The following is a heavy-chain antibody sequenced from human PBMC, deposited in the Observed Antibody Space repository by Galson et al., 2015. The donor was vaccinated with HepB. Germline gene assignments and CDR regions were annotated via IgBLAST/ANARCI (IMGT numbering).Heavy chain of an antibody. V-gene: IGHV1-18*01. Sequence: QSGAEVKKPGASVKVSCKASGYTFTSYGISWVRQAPGQGLEWMGWISAYNGNTNYAQKLQGRVTMTTDTSTSTAYMELRSLRSDDTAVYYCARDRKIYQSRSYYYDSSGYHGGAFDIWGQGTMVTVSS. CDR2: ISAYNGNT. CDR1: GYTFTSYG. J-gene: IGHJ3*02. D-gene: IGHD3-22*01. CDR3: ARDRKIYQSRSYYYDSSGYHGGAFDI.